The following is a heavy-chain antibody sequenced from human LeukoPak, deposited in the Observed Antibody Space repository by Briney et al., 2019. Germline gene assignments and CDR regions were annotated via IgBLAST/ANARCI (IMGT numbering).Heavy chain of an antibody. CDR2: IYTSGST. V-gene: IGHV4-61*02. Sequence: SETLSLTCTVSGGSISSGSYYWSWIRQPPGKGLEWIGRIYTSGSTNYNPSLKSRVTISVDTSKNQFSLKLSSVTAADTAVYYCARTPHYYGSGSYFYFDYWGQGTLVTVSS. D-gene: IGHD3-10*01. CDR3: ARTPHYYGSGSYFYFDY. J-gene: IGHJ4*02. CDR1: GGSISSGSYY.